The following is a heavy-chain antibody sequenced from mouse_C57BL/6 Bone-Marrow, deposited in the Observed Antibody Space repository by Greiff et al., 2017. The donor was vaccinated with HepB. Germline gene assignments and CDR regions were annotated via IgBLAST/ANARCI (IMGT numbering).Heavy chain of an antibody. CDR1: GYTFTDYY. J-gene: IGHJ1*03. CDR3: ARGPDYYGRLHWYFDV. D-gene: IGHD1-1*01. CDR2: IGPGSGST. V-gene: IGHV1-77*01. Sequence: QVQLQQSGAELVKPGASVKISCKASGYTFTDYYINWVKQRPGQGLEWIGKIGPGSGSTYYNEKFKGKATLTADKSSSTDYMQLSSLTSEDAAVYFCARGPDYYGRLHWYFDVWGTGTTVTVSS.